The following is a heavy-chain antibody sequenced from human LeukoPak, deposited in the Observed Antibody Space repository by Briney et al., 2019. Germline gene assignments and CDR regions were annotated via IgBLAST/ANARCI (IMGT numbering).Heavy chain of an antibody. CDR2: ISGSGGST. J-gene: IGHJ4*02. V-gene: IGHV3-23*01. D-gene: IGHD5-12*01. CDR1: GFTFSSYA. Sequence: GGSLRLSCAASGFTFSSYAMSWLRQAPGKGLEWVSAISGSGGSTYYADSVKGRFTISRDNSKNTLYLQMNSLRAEDTAVSYCAKDLRRSGGGYDFGGQGTLVTVSS. CDR3: AKDLRRSGGGYDF.